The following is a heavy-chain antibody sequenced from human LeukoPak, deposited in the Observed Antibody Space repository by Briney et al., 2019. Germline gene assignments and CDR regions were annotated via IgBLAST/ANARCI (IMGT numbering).Heavy chain of an antibody. CDR3: ARDSGDTAMVAV. D-gene: IGHD5-18*01. Sequence: GASVKVSCKASGYTFTSYYMHWVRQAPGQGLEWMGIINPNSGGTNYAQKFQGRVTMTRDTSISTAYMELSRLRSDDTAVYYCARDSGDTAMVAVWGQGTLVTVPS. J-gene: IGHJ4*01. V-gene: IGHV1-2*02. CDR2: INPNSGGT. CDR1: GYTFTSYY.